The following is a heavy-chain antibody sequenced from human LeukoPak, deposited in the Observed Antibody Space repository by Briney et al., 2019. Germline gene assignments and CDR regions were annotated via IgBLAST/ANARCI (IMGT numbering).Heavy chain of an antibody. CDR3: ARDIPGATYYYDSSGYSHAFDI. V-gene: IGHV3-66*01. CDR1: GFIVSSNY. D-gene: IGHD3-22*01. J-gene: IGHJ3*02. Sequence: GGSLRLSCAASGFIVSSNYMSWVRQAPGKGLEWVSVIYSGGSTYYADSVKGRFTISRDNSKNTLYLQMNSLRAEDTAVYYCARDIPGATYYYDSSGYSHAFDIWGQGTMVTVSS. CDR2: IYSGGST.